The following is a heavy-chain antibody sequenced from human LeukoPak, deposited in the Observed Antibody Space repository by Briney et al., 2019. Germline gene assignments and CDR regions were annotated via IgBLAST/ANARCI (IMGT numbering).Heavy chain of an antibody. CDR3: ARICSSTDCLIPD. J-gene: IGHJ4*02. CDR1: GFTFSRHW. Sequence: GGSLRLSCAASGFTFSRHWMHWVRQAPGKGLVWISRINSDASDANYADFVKGRFTISRDNAKNTVYLQINSLRDEDTAVYYCARICSSTDCLIPDWGQGTLVTVSS. CDR2: INSDASDA. V-gene: IGHV3-74*01. D-gene: IGHD2-2*01.